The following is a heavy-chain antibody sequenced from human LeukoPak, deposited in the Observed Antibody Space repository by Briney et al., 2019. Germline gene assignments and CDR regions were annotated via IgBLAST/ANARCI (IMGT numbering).Heavy chain of an antibody. J-gene: IGHJ4*02. CDR3: ARDLFNWYCSGGSCFSTYYFDY. Sequence: PGGSLRLSCAASGFTFSSYSMNWVRQAPGKGLEWVSYISSSSSTIYYADSVKGRFTISRDNAKNSLYLQMNSLRAEDTAVYYCARDLFNWYCSGGSCFSTYYFDYWGQGTLVTVSS. D-gene: IGHD2-15*01. CDR1: GFTFSSYS. V-gene: IGHV3-48*04. CDR2: ISSSSSTI.